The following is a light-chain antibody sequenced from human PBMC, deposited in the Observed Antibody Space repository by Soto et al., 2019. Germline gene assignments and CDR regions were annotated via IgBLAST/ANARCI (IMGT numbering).Light chain of an antibody. CDR2: EVS. V-gene: IGLV2-14*01. Sequence: QSALTQPASVSGSPGQSITISCTGTSSDVGGYNYVSWFQQSPGKAPKLMIYEVSHRPSGVSNRFSDSKSGNTASLTISGLQAEDEADYYCSSYTSSSTPSLVFGGGTKVTVL. J-gene: IGLJ2*01. CDR3: SSYTSSSTPSLV. CDR1: SSDVGGYNY.